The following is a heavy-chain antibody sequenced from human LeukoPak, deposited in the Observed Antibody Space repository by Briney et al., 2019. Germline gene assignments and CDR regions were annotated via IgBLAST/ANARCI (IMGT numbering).Heavy chain of an antibody. Sequence: GASVKVSCKASGGTFSTFTINWVRQAPGQGLEWMGGVIPIFGTANYAQKFQGRVTITADGSTSTAYMELSSLRSEDTAVYYCATTPSSGYYNWFDPWGQGTLVTVSS. J-gene: IGHJ5*02. D-gene: IGHD3-22*01. V-gene: IGHV1-69*13. CDR1: GGTFSTFT. CDR2: VIPIFGTA. CDR3: ATTPSSGYYNWFDP.